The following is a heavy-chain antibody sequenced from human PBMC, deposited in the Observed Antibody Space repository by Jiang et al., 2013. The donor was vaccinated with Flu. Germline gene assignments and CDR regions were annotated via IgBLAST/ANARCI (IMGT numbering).Heavy chain of an antibody. V-gene: IGHV3-30*01. Sequence: VQLVESGGGVVQPGRSLRLSCAASGFTFSSYAMHWVRQAPGKGLEWVAVISYDGSNKYYADSVKGRFTISRDNSKNTLYLQMNSLRAEDTAVYYCASVSTGIAVAGERPFDYWGQGTPGHRLL. CDR3: ASVSTGIAVAGERPFDY. CDR2: ISYDGSNK. D-gene: IGHD6-19*01. CDR1: GFTFSSYA. J-gene: IGHJ4*02.